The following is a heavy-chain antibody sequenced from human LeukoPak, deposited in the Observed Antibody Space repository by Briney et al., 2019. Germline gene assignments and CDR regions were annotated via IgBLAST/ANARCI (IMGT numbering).Heavy chain of an antibody. Sequence: TGGSLRLSCAASGFTFTDYPMSGVRQAAGKGLEWVSGISDTGRRTYYTDSVKGRFTISRDDSKKTVYLQMNTLRAEDTAIYFCARHDSFIPYWGQGTLVTVSS. CDR2: ISDTGRRT. CDR3: ARHDSFIPY. V-gene: IGHV3-23*01. CDR1: GFTFTDYP. D-gene: IGHD3-16*02. J-gene: IGHJ4*02.